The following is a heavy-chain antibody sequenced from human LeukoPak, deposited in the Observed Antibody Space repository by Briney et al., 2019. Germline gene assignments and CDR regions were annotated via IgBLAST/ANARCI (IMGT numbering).Heavy chain of an antibody. CDR2: IYVDGRTT. CDR3: IRDFRSADL. V-gene: IGHV3-74*01. CDR1: GFTFSNYW. J-gene: IGHJ5*02. Sequence: GGSLRLSCVASGFTFSNYWMHSVRQPPGKGLVWVSRIYVDGRTTNYADSVKGRFTISRDNAKNTVYLEMNSLSVEDTATYHCIRDFRSADLWGQGTLVTVTS.